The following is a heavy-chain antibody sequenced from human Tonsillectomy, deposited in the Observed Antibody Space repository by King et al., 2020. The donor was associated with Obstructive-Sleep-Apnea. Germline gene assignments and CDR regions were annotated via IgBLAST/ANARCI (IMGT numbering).Heavy chain of an antibody. V-gene: IGHV4-59*08. Sequence: QLQESGPGLVKPSETLSLTCTVSGGSISSYYWSWIRQPPGKGLEWIGYIYYSGSTNYNPSLKSRVTISVDTSKNQFSLKLSSVTAADTAVYYCAGFGSFAGTFDYWGQGTLVTVSS. D-gene: IGHD1-1*01. CDR1: GGSISSYY. CDR2: IYYSGST. J-gene: IGHJ4*02. CDR3: AGFGSFAGTFDY.